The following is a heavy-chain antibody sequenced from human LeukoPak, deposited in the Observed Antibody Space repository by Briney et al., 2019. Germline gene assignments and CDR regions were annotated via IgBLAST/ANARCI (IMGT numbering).Heavy chain of an antibody. D-gene: IGHD3-10*01. CDR2: ISYEGGTQ. V-gene: IGHV3-30*18. CDR1: GVTLSPYG. Sequence: GGSLRLSCAASGVTLSPYGMHWVRQAPGKGLEGVAVISYEGGTQHYADSVKGRFIISRDNPRNTLYLQMNILRTEDTAVYYCAKEGTPQVSTWYDLWGQGTQVIVSS. J-gene: IGHJ5*02. CDR3: AKEGTPQVSTWYDL.